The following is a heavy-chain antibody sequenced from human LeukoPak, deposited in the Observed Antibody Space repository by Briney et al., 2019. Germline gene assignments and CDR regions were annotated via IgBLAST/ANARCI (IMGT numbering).Heavy chain of an antibody. CDR2: ISAYNGNT. Sequence: ASVKVSCKASGYTFASYGISWARQAPGQGLEWMGWISAYNGNTNYAQKLQGRVTMTTDTSTSTAYMELRSLRSDDTAVYYCARDRNYDFWSGSPHMDVWGKGTTVTVSS. CDR1: GYTFASYG. CDR3: ARDRNYDFWSGSPHMDV. D-gene: IGHD3-3*01. V-gene: IGHV1-18*01. J-gene: IGHJ6*03.